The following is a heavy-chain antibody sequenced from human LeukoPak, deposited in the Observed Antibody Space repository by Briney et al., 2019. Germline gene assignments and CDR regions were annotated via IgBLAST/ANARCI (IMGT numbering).Heavy chain of an antibody. CDR1: GFTFSNCA. J-gene: IGHJ4*02. CDR3: ARQPALTHSHFDY. CDR2: IYYSGNT. Sequence: LRLSCVVSGFTFSNCAMSWVRQAPGEGLQWIGSIYYSGNTYYNSSLKSRVTISVDTSTSQFSLRLSSVTAADTAVYYCARQPALTHSHFDYWGQGTLVTVSS. V-gene: IGHV4-30-2*03.